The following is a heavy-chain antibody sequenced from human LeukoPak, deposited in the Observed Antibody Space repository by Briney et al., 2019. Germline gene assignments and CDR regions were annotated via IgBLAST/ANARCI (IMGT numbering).Heavy chain of an antibody. Sequence: PGGSLRLSCAASGFTFSSYGIHWVRQAPGKGLEWVAFIRYDGSSKYYADSVKGRFTISRDNSKNTLYLQMNSLRAEDTAVYYCARDLDLIGATDYWGQGTLVTVSS. J-gene: IGHJ4*02. V-gene: IGHV3-30*02. CDR2: IRYDGSSK. D-gene: IGHD1-26*01. CDR1: GFTFSSYG. CDR3: ARDLDLIGATDY.